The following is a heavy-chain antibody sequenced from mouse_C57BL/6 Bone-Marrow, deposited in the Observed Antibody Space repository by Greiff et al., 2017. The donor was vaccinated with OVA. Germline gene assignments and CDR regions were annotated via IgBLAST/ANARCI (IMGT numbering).Heavy chain of an antibody. D-gene: IGHD2-2*01. J-gene: IGHJ4*01. CDR3: ARRLWLRRDAMDY. Sequence: EVQLVESGGDLVKPGGSLKLSCAASGFTFSSYGMSWVRQTPDKRLEWVATISSGGSYTYYPDSVKGRFTISRDNAKNTLYLQMSSLKSEDTAMYYCARRLWLRRDAMDYWGQGTSVTVSS. CDR1: GFTFSSYG. CDR2: ISSGGSYT. V-gene: IGHV5-6*01.